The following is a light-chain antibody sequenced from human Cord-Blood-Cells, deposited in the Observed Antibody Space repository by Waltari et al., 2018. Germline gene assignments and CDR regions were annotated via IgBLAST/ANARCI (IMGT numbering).Light chain of an antibody. Sequence: QSALTQPRSVSGSPGQSVTISCTGTSSDVGGYNYVSWYQQHPGKAPKLIIYDVSKRPPGVPDRFSGSKSGNTASLTISGLQAEDEADYYCCSYAGSYTYVFGTGTKVTVL. J-gene: IGLJ1*01. CDR2: DVS. V-gene: IGLV2-11*01. CDR1: SSDVGGYNY. CDR3: CSYAGSYTYV.